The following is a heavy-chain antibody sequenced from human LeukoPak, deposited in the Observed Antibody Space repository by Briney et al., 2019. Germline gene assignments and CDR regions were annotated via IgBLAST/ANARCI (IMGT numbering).Heavy chain of an antibody. V-gene: IGHV4-34*01. CDR1: GGSFSGYY. Sequence: SETLSLTCAVYGGSFSGYYWSWIRQPPGKGLEWIGEINHSGSTNYNPSLKSRVTISVDTSKNQFSLKLSSVTAADTAVYYCAGGRGYDYIWGSYRYPGPSFDYWGQGTLVTVSS. CDR2: INHSGST. CDR3: AGGRGYDYIWGSYRYPGPSFDY. D-gene: IGHD3-16*02. J-gene: IGHJ4*02.